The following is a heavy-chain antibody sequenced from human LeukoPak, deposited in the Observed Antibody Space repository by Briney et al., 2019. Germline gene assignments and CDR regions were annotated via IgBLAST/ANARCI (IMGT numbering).Heavy chain of an antibody. D-gene: IGHD3-22*01. CDR3: ARLDYYDNSGHDY. J-gene: IGHJ4*02. CDR2: IYHSGST. V-gene: IGHV4-4*02. CDR1: GGSISSSYW. Sequence: SETLSFTCAVSGGSISSSYWWSWVRQPPGKGLEWIGEIYHSGSTNYNPSLKSRVTISVDKSKNQFSLKLSSVTAADTAVYYCARLDYYDNSGHDYWGQGTLVTVSS.